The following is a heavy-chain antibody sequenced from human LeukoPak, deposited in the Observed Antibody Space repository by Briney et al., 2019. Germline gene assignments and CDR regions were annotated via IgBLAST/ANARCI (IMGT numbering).Heavy chain of an antibody. CDR1: GFTFGAYY. D-gene: IGHD6-19*01. CDR3: ARMSGIAVAAIWISYFDY. Sequence: GGSLRLSCAASGFTFGAYYMTWVHQAPGKGLEWVANIKQDGSEKYYVDSVKGRFTISRDNANNSLYLQMNSLRAEDTAVYYCARMSGIAVAAIWISYFDYWGQGTLVTVSS. V-gene: IGHV3-7*03. CDR2: IKQDGSEK. J-gene: IGHJ4*02.